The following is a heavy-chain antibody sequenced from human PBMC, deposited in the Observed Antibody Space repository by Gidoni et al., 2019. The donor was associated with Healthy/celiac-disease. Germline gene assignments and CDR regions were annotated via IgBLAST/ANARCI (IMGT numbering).Heavy chain of an antibody. V-gene: IGHV3-23*01. D-gene: IGHD5-12*01. Sequence: EVQLLESGGGLVQPGGSLRLSCAASGFTFSSYAMRWVRQAPGKGLEVVSAISGSGGSTYYADSVKGRFTISRDNSKNTLYLQMNSLRAEDTAVYYCAKDGAGDGYNSMEILGFDYWGQGTLVTVSS. J-gene: IGHJ4*02. CDR2: ISGSGGST. CDR3: AKDGAGDGYNSMEILGFDY. CDR1: GFTFSSYA.